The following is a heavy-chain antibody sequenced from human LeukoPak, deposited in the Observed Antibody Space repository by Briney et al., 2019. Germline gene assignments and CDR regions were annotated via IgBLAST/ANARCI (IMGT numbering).Heavy chain of an antibody. V-gene: IGHV1-46*01. CDR3: ARDRWFGEDLGY. J-gene: IGHJ4*02. CDR2: INPSGGST. CDR1: GYTFTSYY. D-gene: IGHD3-10*01. Sequence: ASVKVSCKASGYTFTSYYMHWVRQAPGQGLELMGIINPSGGSTSYAQKFQGKVTMTRDMSTSTVYMELSSLRYEDTAVYYCARDRWFGEDLGYWGQGTLVTVSS.